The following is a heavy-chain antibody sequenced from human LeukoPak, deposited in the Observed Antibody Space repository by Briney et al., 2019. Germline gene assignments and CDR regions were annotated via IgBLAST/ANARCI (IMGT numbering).Heavy chain of an antibody. V-gene: IGHV1-18*04. CDR3: ARDPSNTSGLSPYFDY. Sequence: GASVKVSCKASGYSFNKHGITWVRQAPGQGLEWMGWISAYNGDTKYGQRFQGRVTLLTDTTASTAYMELRSLRSDDTAVYYCARDPSNTSGLSPYFDYWGQGALVTVSS. J-gene: IGHJ4*02. CDR2: ISAYNGDT. CDR1: GYSFNKHG. D-gene: IGHD6-19*01.